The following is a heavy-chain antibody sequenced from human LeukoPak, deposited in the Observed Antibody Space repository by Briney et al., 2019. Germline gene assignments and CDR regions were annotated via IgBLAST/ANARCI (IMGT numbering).Heavy chain of an antibody. Sequence: GGSLRLSCAASGFTFSSYAMSWVRQAPGKGLQWVSAISGSGGSTYYADSVKGRFTISRDNSKNTLYLQMNSLRAEDTAVYYWAKDGRYCSGGSRYSPFGKYFQHWGPGTLVTVSS. CDR1: GFTFSSYA. CDR3: AKDGRYCSGGSRYSPFGKYFQH. V-gene: IGHV3-23*01. J-gene: IGHJ1*01. D-gene: IGHD2-15*01. CDR2: ISGSGGST.